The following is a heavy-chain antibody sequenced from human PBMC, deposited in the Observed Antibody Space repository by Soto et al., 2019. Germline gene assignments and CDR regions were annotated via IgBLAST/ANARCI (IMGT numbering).Heavy chain of an antibody. J-gene: IGHJ6*03. Sequence: GGSLRLSCAGSGFTFSDYAMTWVRQAPGKGLEWLSAISGDSGPTYYADSVKGRFTISRDNSKNTLYLQMNSLRAEDTAVYYCAIEGIAVAEYYYYYMDVWGKGTTVTVSS. V-gene: IGHV3-23*01. CDR3: AIEGIAVAEYYYYYMDV. CDR2: ISGDSGPT. CDR1: GFTFSDYA. D-gene: IGHD6-19*01.